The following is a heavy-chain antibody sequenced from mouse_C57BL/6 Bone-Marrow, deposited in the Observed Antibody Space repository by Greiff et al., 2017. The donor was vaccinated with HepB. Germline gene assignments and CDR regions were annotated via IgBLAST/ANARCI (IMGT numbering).Heavy chain of an antibody. Sequence: QVQLKQSGAELARPGASVKLSCKASGYTFTSYGISWVKQSTGQGLEWIGEIYPRSGNTYYNEKFKGKATLTADKSSSTAYMELRSLTSEDSAVYFCARDYYGREGYFDYWGQGTTLTVSS. J-gene: IGHJ2*01. CDR1: GYTFTSYG. V-gene: IGHV1-81*01. CDR2: IYPRSGNT. CDR3: ARDYYGREGYFDY. D-gene: IGHD1-1*01.